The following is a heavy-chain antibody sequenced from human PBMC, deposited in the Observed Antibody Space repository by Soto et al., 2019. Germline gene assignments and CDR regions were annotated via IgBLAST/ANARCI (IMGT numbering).Heavy chain of an antibody. CDR2: IWYDGSNK. CDR3: ARSYDDDGSSYYGRFFQH. D-gene: IGHD3-22*01. J-gene: IGHJ1*01. Sequence: QVQLVESGGGVVQPGRSLRLSCAASGFTFSSYGMHWVRQAPGKGVEWVAVIWYDGSNKYYADSVKGRFTISRDNSQNTRYRQMNGLRAQSTAVDYWARSYDDDGSSYYGRFFQHWGQGPLVTASS. V-gene: IGHV3-33*01. CDR1: GFTFSSYG.